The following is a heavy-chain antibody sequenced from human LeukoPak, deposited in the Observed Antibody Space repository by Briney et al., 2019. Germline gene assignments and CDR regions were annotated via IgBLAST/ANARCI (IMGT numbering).Heavy chain of an antibody. CDR2: IYYSGST. Sequence: SQTLSLTCTVSGGSISSGDYYWRWIRQPPGKGLEWIGYIYYSGSTYYNPSLKSRVTISVDTSKNQFSLKLSSVTAADTAVYYCARLSGEWFGELLPYYFDYWGQGTLVTVSS. CDR1: GGSISSGDYY. D-gene: IGHD3-10*01. V-gene: IGHV4-30-4*01. CDR3: ARLSGEWFGELLPYYFDY. J-gene: IGHJ4*02.